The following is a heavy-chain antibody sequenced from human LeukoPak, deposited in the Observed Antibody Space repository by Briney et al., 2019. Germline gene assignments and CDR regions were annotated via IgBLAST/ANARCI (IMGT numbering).Heavy chain of an antibody. CDR3: ARGIEMAEIDY. CDR1: GGSISSSSYY. D-gene: IGHD5-24*01. CDR2: IYYSGST. V-gene: IGHV4-39*07. Sequence: PSETLSLTCTVSGGSISSSSYYRGWIRQPPGKGLEWIGSIYYSGSTYYNPSLKSRVTISVDTSKNQFSLKLSSVTAADTAVYYCARGIEMAEIDYWGQGTLVTVSS. J-gene: IGHJ4*02.